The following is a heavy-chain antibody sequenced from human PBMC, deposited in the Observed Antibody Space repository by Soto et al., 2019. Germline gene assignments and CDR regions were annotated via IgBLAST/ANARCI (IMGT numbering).Heavy chain of an antibody. V-gene: IGHV5-51*01. Sequence: GESLKISCKASGYDFTTNWIAWVRQTPGKGLEWMGIIYPSDSDTRYSPSFEGQVTFSADKSIRPAYRQWSSLRASDSAMYYCASLTSMADFVGDWFGPWGQGTLVTVAS. D-gene: IGHD6-6*01. CDR2: IYPSDSDT. CDR3: ASLTSMADFVGDWFGP. J-gene: IGHJ5*02. CDR1: GYDFTTNW.